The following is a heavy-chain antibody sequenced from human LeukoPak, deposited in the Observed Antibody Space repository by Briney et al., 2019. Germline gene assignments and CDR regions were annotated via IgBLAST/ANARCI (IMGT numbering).Heavy chain of an antibody. D-gene: IGHD3-22*01. CDR2: ISGSGGST. V-gene: IGHV3-23*01. J-gene: IGHJ4*02. CDR3: AKDLSSSGYPYYYFDY. CDR1: GFTFSSYA. Sequence: GGSLRLSCAASGFTFSSYAMGWVRQAPGKGLEWVSAISGSGGSTYYADSVKGRFTISRDNSKNTLYLQMNSLRAEDTAVYYCAKDLSSSGYPYYYFDYWGQGTLVTVSS.